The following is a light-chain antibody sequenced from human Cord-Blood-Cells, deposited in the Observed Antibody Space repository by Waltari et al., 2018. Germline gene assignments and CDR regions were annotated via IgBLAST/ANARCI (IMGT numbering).Light chain of an antibody. J-gene: IGLJ2*01. V-gene: IGLV1-36*01. CDR2: YDD. CDR1: SSNIGNNS. Sequence: QSVLTQPPSVSEAPRQRVTISCSGSSSNIGNNSVTWYQQLPGKAPKLLIYYDDLLPSVFSDLFSGSKSGTSASLAISGLQSEDEADYYCAAWDDSLNGVVFGGGTKLTVL. CDR3: AAWDDSLNGVV.